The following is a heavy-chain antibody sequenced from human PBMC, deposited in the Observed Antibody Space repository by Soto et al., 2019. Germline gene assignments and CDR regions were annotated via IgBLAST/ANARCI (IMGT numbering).Heavy chain of an antibody. Sequence: QITLKESGPTLVKPTETLTLTCSFSGFSLTASAVGVGWIRQPPGKALEWLALIYSDADKRSSPSLKNRVTITKDTSKHHVVLTLTNIDPVDTGTYYCAHSLSNFRFFDYWGQGILVTVAA. J-gene: IGHJ4*02. CDR1: GFSLTASAVG. V-gene: IGHV2-5*02. CDR3: AHSLSNFRFFDY. CDR2: IYSDADK. D-gene: IGHD4-4*01.